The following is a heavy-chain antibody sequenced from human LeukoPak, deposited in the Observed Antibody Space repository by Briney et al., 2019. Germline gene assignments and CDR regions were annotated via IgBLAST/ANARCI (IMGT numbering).Heavy chain of an antibody. Sequence: GGSLRLSCVASGFPFSETAMTWVRQAPGKGLGWLSVITRGGSPYYADSVKGRFTISRDNARNTVYLQLNSLRNEDTALYYCAKEHLKYANDNRGSFDYWGQGTLVTVSS. J-gene: IGHJ4*02. D-gene: IGHD3-22*01. CDR1: GFPFSETA. V-gene: IGHV3-23*01. CDR2: ITRGGSP. CDR3: AKEHLKYANDNRGSFDY.